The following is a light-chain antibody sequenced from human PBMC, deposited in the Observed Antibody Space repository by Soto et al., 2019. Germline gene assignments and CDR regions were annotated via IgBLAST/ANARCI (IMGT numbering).Light chain of an antibody. V-gene: IGKV3-15*01. J-gene: IGKJ4*01. Sequence: EIVMTQSPATLSVSPGERATLSCRASQSLSSNLAWYQQKPGQAPRLLIYGASTRATGIPARFSGSGSGTEFTLTISSLQSEDFAVYYCQQYNDWPRRLTFGGATKVEIK. CDR1: QSLSSN. CDR3: QQYNDWPRRLT. CDR2: GAS.